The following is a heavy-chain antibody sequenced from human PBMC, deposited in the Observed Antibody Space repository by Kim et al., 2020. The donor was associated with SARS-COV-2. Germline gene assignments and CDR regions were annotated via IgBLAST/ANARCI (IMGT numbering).Heavy chain of an antibody. Sequence: GGSLRLSCAASGFTFSSYEMNWVRQAPGKGLEWVSYISSSGSTIYYADSVKGRFTISRDNAKNSLYLQMNSLRAEDTAVYYCARINVLRFLEWAIGMDVWGQGTTVTVSS. D-gene: IGHD3-3*01. CDR1: GFTFSSYE. V-gene: IGHV3-48*03. CDR3: ARINVLRFLEWAIGMDV. J-gene: IGHJ6*02. CDR2: ISSSGSTI.